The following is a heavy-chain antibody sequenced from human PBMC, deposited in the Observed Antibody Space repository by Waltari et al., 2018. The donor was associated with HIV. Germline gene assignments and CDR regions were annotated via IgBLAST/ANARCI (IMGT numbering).Heavy chain of an antibody. D-gene: IGHD3-22*01. CDR1: GYTFTGYY. CDR3: ARAPMIVVTRPFDY. V-gene: IGHV1-2*02. CDR2: IDPNSGGT. Sequence: QVQLVQSGAEVKKPGASVKVSCKASGYTFTGYYMHWVRQAPGQGLEWMGWIDPNSGGTNYAQKLQVRVTMTRDTSISTAYMELSRLRSDDTAVYYCARAPMIVVTRPFDYWGQGTLVTVSS. J-gene: IGHJ4*02.